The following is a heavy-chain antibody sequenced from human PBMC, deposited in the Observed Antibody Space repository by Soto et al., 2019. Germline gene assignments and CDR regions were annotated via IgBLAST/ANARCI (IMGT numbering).Heavy chain of an antibody. Sequence: EVQLVASGGGLVQPGGSLRLSCAASGFTFSRYWMHWVRQAPGKGLVWVSHINSDGSSTNYADSVKGRFTISRDNAKYALYLQVTSRSVEDTAVYYCARDLPAAEDYWGQGTLVTVSS. J-gene: IGHJ4*02. CDR2: INSDGSST. CDR1: GFTFSRYW. V-gene: IGHV3-74*01. D-gene: IGHD6-25*01. CDR3: ARDLPAAEDY.